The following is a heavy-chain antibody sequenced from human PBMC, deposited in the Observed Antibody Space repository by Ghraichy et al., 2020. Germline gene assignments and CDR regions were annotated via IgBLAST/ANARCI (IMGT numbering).Heavy chain of an antibody. CDR3: ARGGVQQLLPIYYYGMDV. D-gene: IGHD1-26*01. J-gene: IGHJ6*02. CDR2: MNPNSGNT. V-gene: IGHV1-8*01. Sequence: ASVKVSCKASGYTFTSYDINWVRQATGQGLEWMGWMNPNSGNTGYAQKFQGRVTMTRNTSISTAYMELSSLRSEDTAVYYCARGGVQQLLPIYYYGMDVWGQGTTVTVSS. CDR1: GYTFTSYD.